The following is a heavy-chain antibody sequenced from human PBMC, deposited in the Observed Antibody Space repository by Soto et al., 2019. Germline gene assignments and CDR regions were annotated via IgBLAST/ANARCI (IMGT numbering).Heavy chain of an antibody. Sequence: GSSVKVSCKASGYTFTSYAMHCVRQAPGQRLEWMGWINAGNGNTNYAQKLQGRVTMTTDTSTSTAYMELRSLRSDDTAVYYCARDFRPRWFGELPGVEGGTRAFDIWGQGTMVTVSS. CDR2: INAGNGNT. CDR3: ARDFRPRWFGELPGVEGGTRAFDI. CDR1: GYTFTSYA. J-gene: IGHJ3*02. D-gene: IGHD3-10*01. V-gene: IGHV1-3*01.